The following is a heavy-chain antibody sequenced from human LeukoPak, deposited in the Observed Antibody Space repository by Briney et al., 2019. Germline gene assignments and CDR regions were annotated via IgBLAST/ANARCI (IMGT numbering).Heavy chain of an antibody. J-gene: IGHJ4*02. CDR3: ARDFCSAGSCYPDN. Sequence: GGSLTLSCAASGFTVSSNYMSWVRQAPGKGLEWVSVIYSGGSSYYADSVKGRFTISRDNSMNTLYLQMTSLRVEDTAVYYCARDFCSAGSCYPDNWGQGTLVTVSS. D-gene: IGHD2-15*01. CDR1: GFTVSSNY. CDR2: IYSGGSS. V-gene: IGHV3-66*01.